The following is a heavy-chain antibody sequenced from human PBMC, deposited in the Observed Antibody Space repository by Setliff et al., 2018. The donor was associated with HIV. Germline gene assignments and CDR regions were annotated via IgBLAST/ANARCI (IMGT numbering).Heavy chain of an antibody. V-gene: IGHV4-4*07. Sequence: SETLSLTCNVSGGSISGYFWTWIRQPAGKGLEWIGRIYTRGTTDYNPSLRSRVTLSLDVSKSQFYLRLTSVTAAATAVYFCSRDVAPPVAGDLWSGDAYWGRGTLVTVSS. CDR3: SRDVAPPVAGDLWSGDAY. J-gene: IGHJ4*02. D-gene: IGHD3-3*01. CDR2: IYTRGTT. CDR1: GGSISGYF.